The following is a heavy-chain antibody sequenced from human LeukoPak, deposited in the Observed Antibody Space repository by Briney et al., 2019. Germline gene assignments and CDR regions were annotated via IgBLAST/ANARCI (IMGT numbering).Heavy chain of an antibody. D-gene: IGHD1-26*01. CDR1: GGTFSSYT. CDR2: IIPIFGTA. J-gene: IGHJ4*02. Sequence: SVKVSCKASGGTFSSYTISWVRQAPGQGLEWMGGIIPIFGTANYAQKFQGRVTITTDESTSTAYMELSSLRSEDTAVYYCARVGGSYRNPLLDYWGQGTLVTVSS. V-gene: IGHV1-69*05. CDR3: ARVGGSYRNPLLDY.